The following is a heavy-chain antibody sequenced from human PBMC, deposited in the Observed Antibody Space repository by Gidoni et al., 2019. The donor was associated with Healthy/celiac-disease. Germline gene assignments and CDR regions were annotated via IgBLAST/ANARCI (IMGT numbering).Heavy chain of an antibody. CDR3: ARDAAPYSSGWYPFDY. CDR1: GYTFTSYG. V-gene: IGHV1-18*01. J-gene: IGHJ4*02. CDR2: ISAYNGNT. D-gene: IGHD6-19*01. Sequence: QVQLVQSGAEVKKPGASVKVSCKAYGYTFTSYGISWVRQAPGQGLEWMGWISAYNGNTNYAQKLQGRVTMTTDTSTSTAYMELRSLRSDDTAVYYCARDAAPYSSGWYPFDYWGQGTLVTVSS.